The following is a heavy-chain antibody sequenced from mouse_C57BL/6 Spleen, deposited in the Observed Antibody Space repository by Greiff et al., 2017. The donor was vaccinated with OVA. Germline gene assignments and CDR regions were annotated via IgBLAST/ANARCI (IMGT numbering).Heavy chain of an antibody. CDR2: IDPEDGDT. CDR1: GFNIKDYY. V-gene: IGHV14-1*01. CDR3: TTRYYGSSSYYAMDY. D-gene: IGHD1-1*01. Sequence: SGAELVRPGASVKLSCTASGFNIKDYYMHWVKQRPEQGLEWIGRIDPEDGDTEYAPKFQGKATMTADTSSNTAYLQLSSLTSEDTAVYYCTTRYYGSSSYYAMDYWGQGTSVTVSS. J-gene: IGHJ4*01.